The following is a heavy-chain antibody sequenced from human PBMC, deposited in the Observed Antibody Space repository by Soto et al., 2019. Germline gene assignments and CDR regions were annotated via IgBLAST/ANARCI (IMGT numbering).Heavy chain of an antibody. J-gene: IGHJ4*02. V-gene: IGHV1-18*01. Sequence: ASVKVSCKASGYSFTSHGISGVRQAPGQGLEWMGWISAYNGNTNYAQKLQGRVTMTTDTSTSTAYMELRSLRSEDTAVYYCARGYYYDSSGYYHQGPFDYWGQGTLVTVSS. CDR3: ARGYYYDSSGYYHQGPFDY. D-gene: IGHD3-22*01. CDR2: ISAYNGNT. CDR1: GYSFTSHG.